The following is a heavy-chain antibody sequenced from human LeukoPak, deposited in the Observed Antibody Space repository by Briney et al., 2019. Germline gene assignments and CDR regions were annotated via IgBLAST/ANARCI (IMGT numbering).Heavy chain of an antibody. CDR3: ARATIKGSGYQCYFDY. V-gene: IGHV4-34*01. Sequence: SETLSLTCAVYGGSFSGYYWSWIRRPPGKGLEWIGEINHSGSTNYNPSLKSRVTISVDTSKNQFSLKQSSVTAADTAVYYCARATIKGSGYQCYFDYWGQGTLVTVSS. CDR1: GGSFSGYY. J-gene: IGHJ4*02. CDR2: INHSGST. D-gene: IGHD5-12*01.